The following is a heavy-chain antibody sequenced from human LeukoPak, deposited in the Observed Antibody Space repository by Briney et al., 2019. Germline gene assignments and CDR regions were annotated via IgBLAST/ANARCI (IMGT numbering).Heavy chain of an antibody. D-gene: IGHD2-2*01. CDR1: GGSISSYY. Sequence: SETLSLTCTVSGGSISSYYWSWIRQPAGKGLEWIGRIYTSGSTNYNPSLKSRVTMSVDTSKNQFSLKLSSVTAADTAVYYCARARGGCSSTSCYLDYYYYYYMDVWGKGTTVTVSS. CDR2: IYTSGST. J-gene: IGHJ6*03. V-gene: IGHV4-4*07. CDR3: ARARGGCSSTSCYLDYYYYYYMDV.